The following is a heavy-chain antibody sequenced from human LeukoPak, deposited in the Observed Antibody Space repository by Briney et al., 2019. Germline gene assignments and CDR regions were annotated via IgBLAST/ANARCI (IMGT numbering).Heavy chain of an antibody. CDR1: GFTFSSYW. CDR2: IKQDGSEK. CDR3: ASGGGEYQLLPDAFDI. D-gene: IGHD2-2*01. J-gene: IGHJ3*02. Sequence: GESLRLSCAASGFTFSSYWMSWVRQAPGKGLEWVANIKQDGSEKYYVDSVKGRFTISRDNAKNSLYLQMNSLRAEDTAVYYCASGGGEYQLLPDAFDIWGQGTMVTVSS. V-gene: IGHV3-7*01.